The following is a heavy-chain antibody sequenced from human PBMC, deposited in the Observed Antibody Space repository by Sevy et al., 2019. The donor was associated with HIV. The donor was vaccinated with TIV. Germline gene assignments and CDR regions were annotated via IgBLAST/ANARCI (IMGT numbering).Heavy chain of an antibody. CDR3: AREDSGSYSNYYFDY. Sequence: ASVKVSYKASGYTFTSYGISWVRQAPGQGLEWMGWISAYNGNTNYAQKLQGRVTMTTDTSTSTAYMEPRSLRSDDTAVYYCAREDSGSYSNYYFDYWGQGTLVTVSS. J-gene: IGHJ4*02. CDR1: GYTFTSYG. D-gene: IGHD1-26*01. CDR2: ISAYNGNT. V-gene: IGHV1-18*01.